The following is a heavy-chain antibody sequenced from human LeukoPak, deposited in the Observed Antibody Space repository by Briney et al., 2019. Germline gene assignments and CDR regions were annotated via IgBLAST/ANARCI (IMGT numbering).Heavy chain of an antibody. V-gene: IGHV3-48*04. J-gene: IGHJ4*02. CDR1: GFNFSDYS. D-gene: IGHD1-1*01. Sequence: GMSLRLSCVVSGFNFSDYSMNWVRQAPGKGLEWISYIDDRSDRKGAATTSYADSVKGRFTISRDAAKNYLFLQMNSLTAEDTAVYYGARDDNWGFDYWGQGTLVTVSS. CDR3: ARDDNWGFDY. CDR2: IDDRSDRKGAATT.